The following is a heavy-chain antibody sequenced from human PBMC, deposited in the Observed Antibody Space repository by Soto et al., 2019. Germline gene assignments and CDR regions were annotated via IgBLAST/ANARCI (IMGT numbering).Heavy chain of an antibody. J-gene: IGHJ4*02. D-gene: IGHD2-15*01. CDR1: GYTLNNYY. Sequence: QAQVVQSGAEVKEPGASVKVSCKTSGYTLNNYYIHWARQAPGLGLQWMGMINVRGGNTFYAQEFQVRVAMTSDTTASTVYMELNGLTSDDTAVYYCATSLGREFATGDYWGQGSLVTVSS. CDR3: ATSLGREFATGDY. V-gene: IGHV1-46*02. CDR2: INVRGGNT.